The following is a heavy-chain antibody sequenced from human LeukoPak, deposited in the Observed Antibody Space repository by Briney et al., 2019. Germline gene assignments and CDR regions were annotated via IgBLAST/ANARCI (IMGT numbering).Heavy chain of an antibody. V-gene: IGHV3-30*18. CDR3: AKKFPGTVAAGPDL. CDR2: ISYDGSNK. J-gene: IGHJ5*02. D-gene: IGHD6-13*01. CDR1: GFTFSTFG. Sequence: PGGSLRLSCAASGFTFSTFGVHWVRQAPGKGLEWVAVISYDGSNKYYGDSVKGRFTISRDNSKNTLYLQMNSLRAEDTAVYYCAKKFPGTVAAGPDLWGQGTLVTVSS.